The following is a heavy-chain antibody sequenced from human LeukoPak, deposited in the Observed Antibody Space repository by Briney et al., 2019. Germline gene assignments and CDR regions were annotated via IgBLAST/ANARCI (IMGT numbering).Heavy chain of an antibody. J-gene: IGHJ4*02. CDR3: AAIHSSSWYNLDY. CDR2: IYYSGST. Sequence: PSETLSLTCTVSGGSISSGDYYWSWIRQPPGKGLEWIGYIYYSGSTYYNPSLKSRITISVDTSKNQFSLKLSSVTAADTAVYYCAAIHSSSWYNLDYWGQGTLVTVSS. V-gene: IGHV4-30-4*02. CDR1: GGSISSGDYY. D-gene: IGHD6-13*01.